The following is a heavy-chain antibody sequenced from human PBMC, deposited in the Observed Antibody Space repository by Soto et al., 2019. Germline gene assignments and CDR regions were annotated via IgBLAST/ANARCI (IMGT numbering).Heavy chain of an antibody. Sequence: VQLQESGPGVVHPSGTLSLTCAVSDASVTGCHWWNWFRQSPGQGLEWIGEVHYSGGVNYNSSLKSRLTISVDRPTNQFSLKLSSVSAADTAVYFCASGSGSYPSSYYEYALDVWGQGTAVIVSS. CDR3: ASGSGSYPSSYYEYALDV. D-gene: IGHD1-26*01. J-gene: IGHJ6*02. CDR2: VHYSGGV. CDR1: DASVTGCHW. V-gene: IGHV4-4*02.